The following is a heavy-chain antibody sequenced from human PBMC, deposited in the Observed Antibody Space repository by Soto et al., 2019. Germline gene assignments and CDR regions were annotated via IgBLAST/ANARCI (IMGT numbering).Heavy chain of an antibody. CDR2: IYYSGST. CDR1: GGSISSSSYY. Sequence: QLQLQESGPGLVKPSETLSLTCTVSGGSISSSSYYWGWIRQPPGKGLEWIGSIYYSGSTYYNPSLKSRVTISVDTSKNQFSLKLSSVTAADTAVYYCARLVWSTIYYYYYYMDVWGKGTTVTVSS. V-gene: IGHV4-39*01. J-gene: IGHJ6*03. D-gene: IGHD2-21*01. CDR3: ARLVWSTIYYYYYYMDV.